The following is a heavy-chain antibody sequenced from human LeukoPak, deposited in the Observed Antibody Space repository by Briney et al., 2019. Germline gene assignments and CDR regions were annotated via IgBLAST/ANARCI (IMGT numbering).Heavy chain of an antibody. CDR1: GYTFTGYY. CDR2: INPNSGGT. Sequence: ASVKVSCKASGYTFTGYYMHWVRQAPGQGLEWMGWINPNSGGTNYAQKFQGRVTMTRDASISTAYMELSRLRSDDTAVYYCARDVGSYDILTGYSREGYYFDYWGQGTLVTVSS. J-gene: IGHJ4*02. D-gene: IGHD3-9*01. CDR3: ARDVGSYDILTGYSREGYYFDY. V-gene: IGHV1-2*02.